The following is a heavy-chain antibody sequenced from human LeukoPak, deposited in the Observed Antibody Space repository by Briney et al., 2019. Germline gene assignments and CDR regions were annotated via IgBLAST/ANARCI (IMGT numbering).Heavy chain of an antibody. CDR3: AKKGGNSGFFDS. V-gene: IGHV3-23*01. J-gene: IGHJ4*03. CDR1: GFTFSSYA. CDR2: IGPSGAST. Sequence: GGSLRLSCAAPGFTFSSYAMSWVRQAPGKGLEWVSAIGPSGASTYYTDSVKGRFTISRDNSKNTLYLQMNSLRAEDTAVYYCAKKGGNSGFFDSWGQGTLVTVSS. D-gene: IGHD4-23*01.